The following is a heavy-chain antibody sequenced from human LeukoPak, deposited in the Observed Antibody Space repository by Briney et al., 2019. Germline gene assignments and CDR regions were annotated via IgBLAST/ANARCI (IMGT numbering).Heavy chain of an antibody. V-gene: IGHV4-34*01. D-gene: IGHD2-15*01. J-gene: IGHJ5*02. CDR1: GGSVSSIGYY. CDR3: ARHRCSGGSCYPMNWFDP. Sequence: SETLSLTCTVSGGSVSSIGYYWSWIRQPPGKGLEWIGEINHSGSTNYNPSLKSRVTISVDTSKNQFSLKLSSVTAAGTAVYYCARHRCSGGSCYPMNWFDPWGQGTLVTVSS. CDR2: INHSGST.